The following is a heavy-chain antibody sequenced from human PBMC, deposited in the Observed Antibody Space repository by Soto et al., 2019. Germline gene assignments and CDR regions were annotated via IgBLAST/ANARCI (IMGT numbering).Heavy chain of an antibody. CDR3: ARDPVHYDSSRYYSVY. D-gene: IGHD3-22*01. CDR1: GYTFTNYG. CDR2: VSSYDGNR. V-gene: IGHV1-18*01. Sequence: GASVKVSCKASGYTFTNYGITWVRQAPGHGLEWMGWVSSYDGNRKYAQNFQGRVTMTTDTSTSTAYMELRSLRPDDTAVYYCARDPVHYDSSRYYSVYWGQGTLVTVSS. J-gene: IGHJ4*02.